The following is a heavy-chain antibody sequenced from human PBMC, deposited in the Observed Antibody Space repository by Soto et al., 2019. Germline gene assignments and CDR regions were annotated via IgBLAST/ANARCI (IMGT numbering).Heavy chain of an antibody. D-gene: IGHD2-15*01. Sequence: PSETLSLTCTVSGISVSTSDYYWGWVRQPPGKGLDWIGNIYYSGSTFYNPSLRSRVTLSVDTSKNQFSLRLNSVTAADTAVYFCAGFVVPASRNSDFDYWGQGXLVTVHS. J-gene: IGHJ4*02. CDR2: IYYSGST. CDR3: AGFVVPASRNSDFDY. V-gene: IGHV4-39*01. CDR1: GISVSTSDYY.